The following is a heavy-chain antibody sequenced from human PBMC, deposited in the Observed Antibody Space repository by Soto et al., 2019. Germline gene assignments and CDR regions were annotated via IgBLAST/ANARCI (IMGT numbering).Heavy chain of an antibody. CDR2: IFSNDEK. V-gene: IGHV2-26*01. J-gene: IGHJ4*02. D-gene: IGHD3-22*01. CDR1: GFSLSNARMG. Sequence: QVTLKESGPVLVKPTETLTLTCTVSGFSLSNARMGVSWIRQRPGKALEWLAHIFSNDEKSYSTSLKSRLTISKDTSKSQVVLTMTNMDPVDTATYYCARIALYDSSGYYNDYWGQGTLVTVSS. CDR3: ARIALYDSSGYYNDY.